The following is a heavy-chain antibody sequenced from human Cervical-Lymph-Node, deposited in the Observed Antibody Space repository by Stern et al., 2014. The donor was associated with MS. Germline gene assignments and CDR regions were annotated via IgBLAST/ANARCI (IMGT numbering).Heavy chain of an antibody. J-gene: IGHJ4*02. Sequence: MQLVESGGGVVQPGKSLRLSCAASGFTFSSYGMHWVRQAPGKGLEWVAIIWSDESNKYYADSVKGRFTISRDNSKNTLYLQMNSLRAEDTAVYYCARNTADTSDFYPADYWGQGTLVTVSS. V-gene: IGHV3-33*01. D-gene: IGHD3-22*01. CDR2: IWSDESNK. CDR3: ARNTADTSDFYPADY. CDR1: GFTFSSYG.